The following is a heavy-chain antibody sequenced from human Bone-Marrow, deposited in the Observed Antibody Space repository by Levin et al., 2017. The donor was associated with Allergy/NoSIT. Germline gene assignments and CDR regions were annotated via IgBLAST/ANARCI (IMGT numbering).Heavy chain of an antibody. D-gene: IGHD5-18*01. Sequence: PGGSLRLSCTVSGFTFSDYALHWVRQAPGKGLECVSSISSNGAGTSYADSVKGRFTISRDNSKSTVYLQMGSLRVEDMAVYYCARDTPMGVDYWGQGTLVTVSS. CDR1: GFTFSDYA. CDR3: ARDTPMGVDY. V-gene: IGHV3-64*02. J-gene: IGHJ4*02. CDR2: ISSNGAGT.